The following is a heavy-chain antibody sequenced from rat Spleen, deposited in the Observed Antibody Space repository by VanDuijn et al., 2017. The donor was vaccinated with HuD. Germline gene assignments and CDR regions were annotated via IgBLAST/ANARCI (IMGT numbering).Heavy chain of an antibody. CDR2: ISYDGSST. J-gene: IGHJ1*01. CDR3: ARRRPLTGSSEWYFDF. Sequence: EVQLVESGGGLVQPGRSLKLSCAASGFTFSNYGMAWVRQAPTKGLEWVATISYDGSSTYYRDSVKGRFTISRENAKSTLYLQMDSRRSEDRATYCGARRRPLTGSSEWYFDFWGPGTMVTVSS. D-gene: IGHD5-1*01. V-gene: IGHV5-29*01. CDR1: GFTFSNYG.